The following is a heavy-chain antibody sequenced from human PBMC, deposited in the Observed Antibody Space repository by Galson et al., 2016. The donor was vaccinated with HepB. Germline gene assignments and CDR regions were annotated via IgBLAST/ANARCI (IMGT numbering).Heavy chain of an antibody. CDR2: INPNSGNI. V-gene: IGHV1-8*01. CDR3: ARGHWNLQPGDY. CDR1: GYTFTSYD. Sequence: SVKVSCKASGYTFTSYDINWVRQATGQGLEWMGWINPNSGNIGYAQKFQGRVTMTRNTSITTAYMELSSLRSEDTAVYYCARGHWNLQPGDYWGQGTLVTVSS. J-gene: IGHJ4*02. D-gene: IGHD1-1*01.